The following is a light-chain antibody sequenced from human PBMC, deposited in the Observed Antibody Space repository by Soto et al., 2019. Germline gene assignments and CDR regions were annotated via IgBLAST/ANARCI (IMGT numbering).Light chain of an antibody. V-gene: IGKV3-20*01. CDR1: QSVSSSY. Sequence: EIVLTQSPGTLSLSPGERATLSCRAIQSVSSSYLAWYQQKPGQAPRLLIYGASSRPTGIPDRFSGSGSGTDFTLTISRLEPEDFAVYYCQQYGSSPRTFGQGTKVEIK. CDR2: GAS. CDR3: QQYGSSPRT. J-gene: IGKJ1*01.